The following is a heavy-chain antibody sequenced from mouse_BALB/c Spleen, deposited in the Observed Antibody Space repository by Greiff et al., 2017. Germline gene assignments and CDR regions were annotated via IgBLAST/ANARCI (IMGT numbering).Heavy chain of an antibody. CDR1: GFSLTSYG. Sequence: VKLMESGPGLVQPSQSLSITCTVSGFSLTSYGVHWVRQSPGKGLEWLGVIWSGGSTDYNAAFISRLSISKDNSKSQVFFKMNSLQANDTAIYYCARNEPGYDGYAMDYWGQGTSVTVSS. V-gene: IGHV2-2*02. CDR3: ARNEPGYDGYAMDY. D-gene: IGHD2-14*01. CDR2: IWSGGST. J-gene: IGHJ4*01.